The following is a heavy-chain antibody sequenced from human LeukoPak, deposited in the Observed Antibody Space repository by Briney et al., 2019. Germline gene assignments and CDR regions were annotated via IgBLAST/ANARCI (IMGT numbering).Heavy chain of an antibody. D-gene: IGHD3-10*01. V-gene: IGHV4-59*01. J-gene: IGHJ4*02. CDR3: ARATKLLWFGELLEKGSYYFDY. CDR2: IYYSGST. CDR1: GGSISSYY. Sequence: SETLSLTCTVSGGSISSYYWSWIRQPPGKGLEWIGYIYYSGSTNYNPSLKSRVIISVDTSKNQFSLKLSSVTAADTAVYYCARATKLLWFGELLEKGSYYFDYWGQGTLVTVSS.